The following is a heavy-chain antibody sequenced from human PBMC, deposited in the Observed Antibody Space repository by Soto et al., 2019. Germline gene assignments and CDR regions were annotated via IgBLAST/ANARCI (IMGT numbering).Heavy chain of an antibody. CDR3: ARGEYSYGFGSDYYYGMDV. Sequence: EVQLVESGGGLVQPGGSLRLSCAASGLTFSSYSMNWVRQAPGKGQEWVSYISSSSSTIYYADSVKGRFTISRDNAKNSLYLQMNSLRDEDTAVYYCARGEYSYGFGSDYYYGMDVWGQGTTVTVSS. CDR2: ISSSSSTI. CDR1: GLTFSSYS. D-gene: IGHD5-18*01. V-gene: IGHV3-48*02. J-gene: IGHJ6*02.